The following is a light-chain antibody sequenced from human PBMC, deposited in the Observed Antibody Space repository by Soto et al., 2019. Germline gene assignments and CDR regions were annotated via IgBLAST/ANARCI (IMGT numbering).Light chain of an antibody. J-gene: IGKJ1*01. V-gene: IGKV3-20*01. CDR1: QSVTSNY. Sequence: EIVLTQSPGTLSLSPGERATLSCRASQSVTSNYLAWYQQKPGQAPRLLIFGASIRDTGIPDSFSGSGSGTDCTLTISRREPEDFAVYYCHQYGSSPGTFGQGTKVEIK. CDR3: HQYGSSPGT. CDR2: GAS.